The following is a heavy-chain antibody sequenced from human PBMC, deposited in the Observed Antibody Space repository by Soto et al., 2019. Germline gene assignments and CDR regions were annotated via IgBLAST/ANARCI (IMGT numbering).Heavy chain of an antibody. J-gene: IGHJ4*02. CDR2: INTDGSVT. Sequence: WWSLRLSCAVSGFTFNNFWMHWVRQAPGKGLVWVARINTDGSVTSHADSVKGRFTISRDNAKSTLYLQMNSLRAEDSARYYCARQTGLGATNYWGRGTLVTVSS. D-gene: IGHD1-26*01. CDR1: GFTFNNFW. CDR3: ARQTGLGATNY. V-gene: IGHV3-74*01.